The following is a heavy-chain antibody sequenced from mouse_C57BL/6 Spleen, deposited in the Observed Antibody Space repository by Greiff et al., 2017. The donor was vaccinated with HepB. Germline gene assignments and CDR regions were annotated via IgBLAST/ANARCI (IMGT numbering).Heavy chain of an antibody. CDR3: ARYSNYAMDY. D-gene: IGHD2-5*01. J-gene: IGHJ4*01. Sequence: EVKLMESGGDLVKPGGSLKLSCAASGFTFSSYGMSWVRQTPDKRLEWVATISSGGSYTYYPDSVKGRFTISRDNAKNTLYLQMSSLKSEDTAMYYSARYSNYAMDYWGQGTSVTVSS. CDR2: ISSGGSYT. CDR1: GFTFSSYG. V-gene: IGHV5-6*01.